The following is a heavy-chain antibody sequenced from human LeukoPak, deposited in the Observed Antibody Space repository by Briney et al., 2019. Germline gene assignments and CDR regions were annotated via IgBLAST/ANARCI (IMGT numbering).Heavy chain of an antibody. V-gene: IGHV3-7*01. Sequence: PGGSLRLFCAASGFTFSSYWMSWVRQAPGKGLEWVANIKQDGSEKYYVDSVKGRFTISRDNAKNSLYLQMNSLRAEDTAVYYCARDGTITMVRGVISGMDVWGQGTTVTVSS. CDR1: GFTFSSYW. CDR2: IKQDGSEK. J-gene: IGHJ6*02. CDR3: ARDGTITMVRGVISGMDV. D-gene: IGHD3-10*01.